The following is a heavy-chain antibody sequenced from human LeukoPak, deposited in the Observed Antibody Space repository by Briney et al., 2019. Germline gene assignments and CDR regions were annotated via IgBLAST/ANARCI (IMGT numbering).Heavy chain of an antibody. D-gene: IGHD3-10*01. CDR2: ISYDGSNK. V-gene: IGHV3-30*03. CDR1: GFTFSSYG. CDR3: ARGVGNYYYYMDV. Sequence: PGRSLRLSCAASGFTFSSYGMHWVRQAPGKGLEWVAVISYDGSNKYYADSVKGRFTISRDNSKNTVDLQMNSLRAEDTAVYYCARGVGNYYYYMDVWGQGTTVTVSS. J-gene: IGHJ6*02.